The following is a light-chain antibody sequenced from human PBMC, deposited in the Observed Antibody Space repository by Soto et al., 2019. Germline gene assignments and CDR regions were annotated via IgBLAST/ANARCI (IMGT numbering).Light chain of an antibody. CDR3: TSYASGSSHVV. Sequence: QSALTQPASVSGSTGRSITLSCTGASSDIGGYDYVSWYQRHPGKAPKLIIYDVNNRPSGVSNRFSGSKSGNTASLTISGLQAEDEDDYYCTSYASGSSHVVFGGGTKLTV. CDR2: DVN. CDR1: SSDIGGYDY. V-gene: IGLV2-14*01. J-gene: IGLJ2*01.